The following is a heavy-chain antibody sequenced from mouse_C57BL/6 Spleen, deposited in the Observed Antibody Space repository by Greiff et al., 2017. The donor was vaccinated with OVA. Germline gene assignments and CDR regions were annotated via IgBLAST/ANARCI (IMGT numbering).Heavy chain of an antibody. CDR3: ARDSSGYFDY. D-gene: IGHD3-2*02. V-gene: IGHV1-82*01. CDR2: IYPGDGDT. CDR1: GYAFSSSW. J-gene: IGHJ2*01. Sequence: VQLVESGPELVKPGASVKISCKASGYAFSSSWMNWVKQRPGKGLEWIGRIYPGDGDTNYNGKFKGKATLTADKSSSTAYMQLSSLTSEDSAVYFCARDSSGYFDYWGQGTTLTVSS.